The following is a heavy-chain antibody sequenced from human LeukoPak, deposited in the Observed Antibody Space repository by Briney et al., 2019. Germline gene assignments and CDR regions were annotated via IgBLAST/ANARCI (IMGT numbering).Heavy chain of an antibody. V-gene: IGHV4-59*08. Sequence: SETLSLTCIVSRDSIRSYYWSWIRQPPEKGLEWFGNIYNSGSTKYIPSLKTRVTISLDTSNNQFSLKLNSVTAADTAVYYCARPYSSGNLDAFDIWGQGTMVTVSS. CDR3: ARPYSSGNLDAFDI. D-gene: IGHD6-19*01. J-gene: IGHJ3*02. CDR1: RDSIRSYY. CDR2: IYNSGST.